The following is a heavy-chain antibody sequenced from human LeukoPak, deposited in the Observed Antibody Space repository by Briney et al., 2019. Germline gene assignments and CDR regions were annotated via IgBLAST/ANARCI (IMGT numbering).Heavy chain of an antibody. V-gene: IGHV3-43*01. CDR2: ISWDGSNT. J-gene: IGHJ4*02. Sequence: GGSLRLSCAASGFTFDGYTMHWVRQAPGKGLEWVSLISWDGSNTHYADSVKGRFTISRDNSKNSLYLQMNSLRTEDTALYYCAKEMATIFLDYWGQGTLVTVSS. CDR1: GFTFDGYT. CDR3: AKEMATIFLDY. D-gene: IGHD5-24*01.